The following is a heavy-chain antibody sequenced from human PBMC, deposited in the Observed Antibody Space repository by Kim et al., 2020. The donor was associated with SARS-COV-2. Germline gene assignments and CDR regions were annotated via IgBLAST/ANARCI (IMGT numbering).Heavy chain of an antibody. CDR1: GGSFSGYY. Sequence: SETLSLTCAVYGGSFSGYYWSWIRQPPGKGLEWIGEINHSGSTNYNPSLKSRVTISVDTSKNQFSLKLSSVTAADTAVYYCARGQIRYFDWLLVWFDPWG. CDR2: INHSGST. CDR3: ARGQIRYFDWLLVWFDP. J-gene: IGHJ5*02. V-gene: IGHV4-34*01. D-gene: IGHD3-9*01.